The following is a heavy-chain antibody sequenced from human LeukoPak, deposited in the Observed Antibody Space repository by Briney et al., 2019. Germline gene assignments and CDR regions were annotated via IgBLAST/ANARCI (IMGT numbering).Heavy chain of an antibody. J-gene: IGHJ4*02. CDR2: MNPNSGNT. V-gene: IGHV1-8*03. CDR3: ARVSSGSSLPYYFDY. Sequence: ASVKVSCKASGYTFTGYYMHWVRQAPGQGLEWMGWMNPNSGNTGYAQKFQGRVTITRNTSISTAYMELSSLRSEDTAVYYCARVSSGSSLPYYFDYWGQGTLVTVSS. CDR1: GYTFTGYY. D-gene: IGHD1-26*01.